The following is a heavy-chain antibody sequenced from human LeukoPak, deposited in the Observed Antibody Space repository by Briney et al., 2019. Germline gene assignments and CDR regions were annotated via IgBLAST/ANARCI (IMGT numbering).Heavy chain of an antibody. D-gene: IGHD1/OR15-1a*01. CDR3: ARLGAAMALGTFDM. V-gene: IGHV5-51*01. J-gene: IGHJ3*02. CDR2: VYLGDSDT. CDR1: GYSFTSYG. Sequence: GESLKISCKGSGYSFTSYGIGWVRQMPGKGLEWMGIVYLGDSDTRYGPSFQGQVTISADKSISTAYLQWSSLKASDTAMYYCARLGAAMALGTFDMWGPGTTVTVSS.